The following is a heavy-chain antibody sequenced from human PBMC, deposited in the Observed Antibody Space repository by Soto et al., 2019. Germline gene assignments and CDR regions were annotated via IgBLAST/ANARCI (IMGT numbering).Heavy chain of an antibody. CDR1: GDSIRSSRYY. V-gene: IGHV4-39*01. Sequence: SETLSLTCTVSGDSIRSSRYYWGWIRQPPGKGLEWIGSIYYSGSTHYNPSLKSRVTISVDTSKNQFSLKLSSVTAADTAVYYCARLYYDFWSGYDGYYMDVWGKGTTVS. J-gene: IGHJ6*03. CDR3: ARLYYDFWSGYDGYYMDV. D-gene: IGHD3-3*01. CDR2: IYYSGST.